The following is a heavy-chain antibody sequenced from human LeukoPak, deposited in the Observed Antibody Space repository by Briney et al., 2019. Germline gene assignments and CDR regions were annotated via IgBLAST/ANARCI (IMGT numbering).Heavy chain of an antibody. CDR2: ISGSGGST. D-gene: IGHD3-22*01. CDR3: AKDDAPTYYYERHAFDI. V-gene: IGHV3-23*01. Sequence: GGSLRLSCAASGFTFSSYAMSWVRQAPGKGLEWVSAISGSGGSTYYADSVKGRFTISRDNSKNTLYLQMNSLRAEDTAVYYCAKDDAPTYYYERHAFDIRGQGTMVTVSS. CDR1: GFTFSSYA. J-gene: IGHJ3*02.